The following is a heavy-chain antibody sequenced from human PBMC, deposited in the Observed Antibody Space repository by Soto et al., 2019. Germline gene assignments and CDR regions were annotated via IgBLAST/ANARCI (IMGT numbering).Heavy chain of an antibody. CDR1: GYTFLDFY. J-gene: IGHJ4*02. D-gene: IGHD2-15*01. CDR2: INPSGGGT. CDR3: ARWGGLYCSGGSCFKKPFDY. Sequence: QVQLVQSGTEVKKPGASVKVSCKASGYTFLDFYIHWVRQAPGQGLEWMGFINPSGGGTTYAQQFQGRLTMTRDTSTSTVYMELITLRSEDTALYYCARWGGLYCSGGSCFKKPFDYWGQGTLVTVSS. V-gene: IGHV1-46*01.